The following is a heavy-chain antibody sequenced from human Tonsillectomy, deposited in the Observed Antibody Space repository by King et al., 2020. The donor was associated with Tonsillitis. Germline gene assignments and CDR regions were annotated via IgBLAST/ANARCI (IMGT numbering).Heavy chain of an antibody. V-gene: IGHV3-33*08. D-gene: IGHD4-17*01. CDR1: GFTFSNYG. CDR3: AREGSTQDYGNAFDI. Sequence: VQLVESGGGVVQPGRSLRLSCAASGFTFSNYGMHWVRQAPGQGLEGVAVIWYDGSNKYCADSVKGRFTISRDNSKNTLYLQMNSLRAEDTAVYYCAREGSTQDYGNAFDIWGQGTMVTVSS. J-gene: IGHJ3*02. CDR2: IWYDGSNK.